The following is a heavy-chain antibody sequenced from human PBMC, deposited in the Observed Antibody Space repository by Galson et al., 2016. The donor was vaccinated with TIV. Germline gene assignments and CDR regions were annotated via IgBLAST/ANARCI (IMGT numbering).Heavy chain of an antibody. V-gene: IGHV1-18*04. CDR3: ARDRGSMTMILVVDYYYGMDV. CDR2: ISGHSGNT. CDR1: GYTFSYYG. J-gene: IGHJ6*02. D-gene: IGHD3-22*01. Sequence: SVKVSCKASGYTFSYYGISWVRRAPGQGLEWMGWISGHSGNTDYARKFQGRLVMTTDTSTGTAFMEVRNLTSDDTAVYYCARDRGSMTMILVVDYYYGMDVWGQGTTATVSS.